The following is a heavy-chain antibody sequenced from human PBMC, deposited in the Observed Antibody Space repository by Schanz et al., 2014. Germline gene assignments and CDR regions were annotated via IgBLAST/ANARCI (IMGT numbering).Heavy chain of an antibody. V-gene: IGHV7-4-1*02. Sequence: QVQLVQSGSELKKPGASVKVSCKASGYTFAMYDMNWVRQAPGQGLEWMGWINTNTANPTYAQGFTGRFVYTLDASVTKAYLEISSLKAEDTAVYYCASDTMGGNFVLDVWGQGTTVTVSS. CDR2: INTNTANP. J-gene: IGHJ6*02. CDR3: ASDTMGGNFVLDV. D-gene: IGHD3-10*01. CDR1: GYTFAMYD.